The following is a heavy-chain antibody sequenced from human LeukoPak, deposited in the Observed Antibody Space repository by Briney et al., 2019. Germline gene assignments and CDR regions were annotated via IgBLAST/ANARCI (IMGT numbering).Heavy chain of an antibody. CDR1: GDSVSSNSAA. CDR2: TYYRSKWHN. CDR3: ARVAVAGTDWLDP. Sequence: SQTLSLTCAISGDSVSSNSAAWHWIRQSPSRGLEWLGRTYYRSKWHNDYAVSVKSRITINPDTSKNQFPLQLNSVTPEDTAVYYCARVAVAGTDWLDPWGQGTLVTVSS. J-gene: IGHJ5*02. D-gene: IGHD6-19*01. V-gene: IGHV6-1*01.